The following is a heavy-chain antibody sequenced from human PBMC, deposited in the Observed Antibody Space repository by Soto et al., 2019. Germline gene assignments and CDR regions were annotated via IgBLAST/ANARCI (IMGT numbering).Heavy chain of an antibody. CDR1: GFTFSSYA. CDR2: ISGSGGST. D-gene: IGHD3-3*01. Sequence: EVQLLESGGGLVQPGGSLRLSCAASGFTFSSYAMSWVRQAPGKGLEWVSAISGSGGSTYYADSVKGRFTISRDNSKNTLYLQMNSLRAEDTAVYYCARLGEVGYDFWSGPSYYGMDVWGQGTTVTVSS. J-gene: IGHJ6*02. CDR3: ARLGEVGYDFWSGPSYYGMDV. V-gene: IGHV3-23*01.